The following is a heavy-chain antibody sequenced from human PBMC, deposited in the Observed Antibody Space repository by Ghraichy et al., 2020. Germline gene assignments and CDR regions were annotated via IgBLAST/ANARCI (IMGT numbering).Heavy chain of an antibody. CDR3: AREDYYDSSGYYHRYYYYGMDV. V-gene: IGHV3-48*01. D-gene: IGHD3-22*01. J-gene: IGHJ6*02. Sequence: GGSLRLSCAASGFTFSSYSMNWVRQAPGKGLEWVSYISSSSSTIYYADSVKGRFTISRDNAKNSLYLQMNSLRAEDTAVYYCAREDYYDSSGYYHRYYYYGMDVWGQGTTVTVSS. CDR1: GFTFSSYS. CDR2: ISSSSSTI.